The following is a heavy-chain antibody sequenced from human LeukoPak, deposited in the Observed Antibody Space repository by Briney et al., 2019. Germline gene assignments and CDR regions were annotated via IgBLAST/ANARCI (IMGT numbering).Heavy chain of an antibody. J-gene: IGHJ4*02. CDR3: TSCAYDYRFFEN. CDR2: TRNKANSHTT. Sequence: GGSLRLSCAASGFTFSEYYMDWVRQAPGKGLEWVARTRNKANSHTTEYAASVKGRFTISRDDSKNSLYLQMNSLETEDTAVYYCTSCAYDYRFFENWGQGTLVTVSS. V-gene: IGHV3-72*01. D-gene: IGHD5-12*01. CDR1: GFTFSEYY.